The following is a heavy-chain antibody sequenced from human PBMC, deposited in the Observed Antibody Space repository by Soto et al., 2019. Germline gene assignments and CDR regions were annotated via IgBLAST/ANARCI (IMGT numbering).Heavy chain of an antibody. Sequence: QVQLQESGPGLVKPSGTLSLTCAVSGGSISSSNWWSWVRQPPGKGLEWIGEIYHSGSTNYNPSLKSRVSTSVDNSKNHYSLRLSSVTAADTAVYYCARDGGLNYYDSSSYYDYWGQGTLVTVSS. CDR1: GGSISSSNW. V-gene: IGHV4-4*02. CDR2: IYHSGST. J-gene: IGHJ4*02. D-gene: IGHD3-22*01. CDR3: ARDGGLNYYDSSSYYDY.